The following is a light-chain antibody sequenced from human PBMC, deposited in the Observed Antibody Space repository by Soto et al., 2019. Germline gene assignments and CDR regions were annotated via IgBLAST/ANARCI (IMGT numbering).Light chain of an antibody. CDR1: QSVSSY. CDR3: QQRSNSPPIT. J-gene: IGKJ4*01. Sequence: EIVLTQSPATLSLSAWERATLSCGASQSVSSYLAWYQQQPGQAPGLLIYDAANRATVIPARFSGSGSGTAFTLTISSLVQADFAVSYCQQRSNSPPITFGEGTKVHIK. V-gene: IGKV3-11*01. CDR2: DAA.